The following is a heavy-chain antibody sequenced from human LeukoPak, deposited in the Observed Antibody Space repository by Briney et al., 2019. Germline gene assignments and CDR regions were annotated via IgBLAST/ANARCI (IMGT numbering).Heavy chain of an antibody. CDR3: ASAQVLLWFGGTYYYMDV. Sequence: SVKVSCKASGGTFSSYAISWVRQAPGQGLEWMGGIIPIFGTANYAQKFQGRVTITTDESTSTAYMEPSSLRSEDTAVYYCASAQVLLWFGGTYYYMDVWGKGTTVTVSS. CDR1: GGTFSSYA. V-gene: IGHV1-69*05. J-gene: IGHJ6*03. D-gene: IGHD3-10*01. CDR2: IIPIFGTA.